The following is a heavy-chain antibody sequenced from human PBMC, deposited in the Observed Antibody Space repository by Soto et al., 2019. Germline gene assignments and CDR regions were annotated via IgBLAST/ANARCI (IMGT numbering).Heavy chain of an antibody. D-gene: IGHD3-10*01. CDR3: ARDLEFRDGNISHLDY. J-gene: IGHJ4*02. V-gene: IGHV1-69*13. CDR1: GGTFRNHV. Sequence: ASVKVSCKASGGTFRNHVFNWVRQAPGQGLEWMGGIIPIIGTPNYAQKFQGRVTITADASTNTVYLDVSSLRSQDTAVYYCARDLEFRDGNISHLDYWGQGTLV. CDR2: IIPIIGTP.